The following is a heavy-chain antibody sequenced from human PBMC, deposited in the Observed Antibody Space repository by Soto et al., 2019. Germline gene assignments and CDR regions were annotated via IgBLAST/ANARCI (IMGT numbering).Heavy chain of an antibody. CDR1: GFTFSSYS. Sequence: PGGSLRLSCAASGFTFSSYSMNWVRQAPGKGLEWVSYISSSSSTIYYADSVKGRFTISRDNAKNSLYLQMSSLRADDTAVYYCVKGEYYYDSSGYYHFDYWGQGTLDTVSS. CDR3: VKGEYYYDSSGYYHFDY. D-gene: IGHD3-22*01. V-gene: IGHV3-48*01. CDR2: ISSSSSTI. J-gene: IGHJ4*02.